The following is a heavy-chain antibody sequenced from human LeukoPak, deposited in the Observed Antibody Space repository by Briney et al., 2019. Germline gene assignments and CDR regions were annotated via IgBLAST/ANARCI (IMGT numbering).Heavy chain of an antibody. CDR1: GYTFTSYY. Sequence: ASVKVSCKASGYTFTSYYMHWVRQAPGQGLEWMGIINPSGGSTSYAQKFQGRVTMTRDTSTSTVYMELSSLRSGDTAVYYCARAMINYDILTGYYSDAFDIWGQGTMVTVSS. CDR2: INPSGGST. J-gene: IGHJ3*02. D-gene: IGHD3-9*01. CDR3: ARAMINYDILTGYYSDAFDI. V-gene: IGHV1-46*01.